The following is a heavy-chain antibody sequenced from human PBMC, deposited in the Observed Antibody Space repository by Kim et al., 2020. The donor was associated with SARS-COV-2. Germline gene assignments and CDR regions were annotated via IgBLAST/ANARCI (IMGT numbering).Heavy chain of an antibody. CDR2: FDPEDGET. Sequence: ASVKVSCKVSGYTLTELSMHWVRQAPGKGLEWMGGFDPEDGETIYAQKFQGRVTMTEDTSTDTAYMELSSLRSEDTAVYYCATAIALGYYYWFDPWGQGTLVTVSS. J-gene: IGHJ5*02. V-gene: IGHV1-24*01. CDR1: GYTLTELS. D-gene: IGHD3-22*01. CDR3: ATAIALGYYYWFDP.